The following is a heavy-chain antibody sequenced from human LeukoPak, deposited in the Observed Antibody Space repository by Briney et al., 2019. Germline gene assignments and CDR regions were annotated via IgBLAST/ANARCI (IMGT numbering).Heavy chain of an antibody. D-gene: IGHD3-10*01. Sequence: SETLSLTCVVSGYSINSGFLWGWIRQPPGKGLDWIGSIYHSGTTYYNPSLESRVTISVDMSKNQFSLKLSSVTAADTAVYYCATGLVRGVMGYWGQGTLVTVSS. CDR2: IYHSGTT. CDR1: GYSINSGFL. CDR3: ATGLVRGVMGY. V-gene: IGHV4-38-2*01. J-gene: IGHJ4*02.